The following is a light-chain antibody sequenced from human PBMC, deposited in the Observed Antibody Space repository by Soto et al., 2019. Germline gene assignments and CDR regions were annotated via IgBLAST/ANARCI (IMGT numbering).Light chain of an antibody. V-gene: IGKV3-15*01. CDR1: QSVGDK. J-gene: IGKJ1*01. CDR2: AAS. CDR3: HQYNEWPWT. Sequence: EVLMTQSPVTLSLSPGETATLSCGASQSVGDKLAWYQQKPGQAPRLLIFAASSRDSSIPARFSGSGSGTEFTLTISSLQSEDFAAYYCHQYNEWPWTFGQGTKVEV.